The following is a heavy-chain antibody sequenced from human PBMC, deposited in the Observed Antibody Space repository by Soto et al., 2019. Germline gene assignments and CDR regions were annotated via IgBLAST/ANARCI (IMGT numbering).Heavy chain of an antibody. CDR2: IYYSGST. J-gene: IGHJ6*02. D-gene: IGHD2-2*01. V-gene: IGHV4-59*08. CDR3: ARQRRYCSSTSCYGEDYYYGMDV. CDR1: GGSISSYY. Sequence: PSETLSLTCTVSGGSISSYYWSWIRQPPGKGLEWIGYIYYSGSTNYNPSLKSRVTISVDTSKNQFSLKLSSVTAADTAVYYCARQRRYCSSTSCYGEDYYYGMDVWGQGPTVPVSS.